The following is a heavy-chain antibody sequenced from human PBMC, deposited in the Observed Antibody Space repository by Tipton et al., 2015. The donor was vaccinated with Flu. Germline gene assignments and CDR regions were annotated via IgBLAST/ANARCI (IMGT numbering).Heavy chain of an antibody. CDR3: AMYYYDSSSYYSQGWFDP. J-gene: IGHJ5*02. Sequence: TLSLTCAVYGGSFSGYYWSWIRQPPGKGLEWIGEISHTGSTNSNPSLKSRLIMSVDTSRNQFSLKLSSVTAADTAVYYCAMYYYDSSSYYSQGWFDPWGQGTLVTVSS. CDR1: GGSFSGYY. D-gene: IGHD3-22*01. V-gene: IGHV4-34*01. CDR2: ISHTGST.